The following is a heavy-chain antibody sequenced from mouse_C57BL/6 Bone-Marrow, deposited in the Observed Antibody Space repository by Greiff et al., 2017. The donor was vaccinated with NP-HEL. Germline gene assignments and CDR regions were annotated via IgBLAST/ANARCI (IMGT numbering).Heavy chain of an antibody. J-gene: IGHJ1*03. CDR1: GFTFSDAW. D-gene: IGHD1-1*01. CDR2: IRNKANNHAT. V-gene: IGHV6-6*01. Sequence: EVQGVESGGGLVQPGGSMKLSCAASGFTFSDAWMDWVRQSPEKGLEWVAEIRNKANNHATYYAESVKGRFTISRDDSKSSVYLQMNSLRAEDTGMYYCTSHPVVEKVYWYFDVWGTGTTVTVSS. CDR3: TSHPVVEKVYWYFDV.